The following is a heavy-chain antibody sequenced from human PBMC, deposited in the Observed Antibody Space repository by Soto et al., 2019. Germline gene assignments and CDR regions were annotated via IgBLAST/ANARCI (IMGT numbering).Heavy chain of an antibody. CDR2: IWYEGSLK. Sequence: QVQLVESGGGVVQPGKSLRLSCAASGFTFSSYGIHWVRQVPGKGLEWVAVIWYEGSLKYYADFAKGRFTISRDNSQNMVYLQMSSLRGEDTAVYYCARASPIWSQVEYWGQGTLVTV. J-gene: IGHJ4*02. V-gene: IGHV3-33*01. D-gene: IGHD1-26*01. CDR3: ARASPIWSQVEY. CDR1: GFTFSSYG.